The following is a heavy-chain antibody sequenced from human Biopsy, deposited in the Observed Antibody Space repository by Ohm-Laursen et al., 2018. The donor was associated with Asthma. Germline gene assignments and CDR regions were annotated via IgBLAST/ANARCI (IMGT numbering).Heavy chain of an antibody. V-gene: IGHV1-2*06. CDR1: GGTFSSNS. D-gene: IGHD6-19*01. CDR3: AIVGYSSGWDFFDY. Sequence: SVKVSCKASGGTFSSNSINWVRQAPGQGLEWMGRINPNSGGTNYAQKFQGRVTMTRDTSISTAYMELSRLRSDDTAVYYCAIVGYSSGWDFFDYWGQGTLVTVSS. CDR2: INPNSGGT. J-gene: IGHJ4*02.